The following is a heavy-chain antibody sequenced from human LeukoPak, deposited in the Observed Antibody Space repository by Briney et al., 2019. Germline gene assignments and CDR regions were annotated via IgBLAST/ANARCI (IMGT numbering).Heavy chain of an antibody. CDR3: ARPLQDGDYEVDY. D-gene: IGHD4-17*01. CDR1: GYSFTSYW. V-gene: IGHV5-51*01. Sequence: GESLKISCKGSGYSFTSYWIGWVRQMPGKGLEWMGIIYPGDSDTRYSPSFQGQVTISADKSISTAYLQLSSLKASDTAMYYRARPLQDGDYEVDYWGQGTLVTVSS. CDR2: IYPGDSDT. J-gene: IGHJ4*02.